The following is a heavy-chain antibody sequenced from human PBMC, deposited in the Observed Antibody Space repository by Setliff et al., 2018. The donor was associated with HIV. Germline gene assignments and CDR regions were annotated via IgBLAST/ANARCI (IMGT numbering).Heavy chain of an antibody. D-gene: IGHD3-9*01. Sequence: SVKVSCKTSGGTFNTYPIAWVRQAPGQGLEWMGGIAPNLRMPNYIQKFKGSLTITADESTSTVYMELTNLRSEDTAMYYCAREKSPVLEYFDWLKPRHVFDVWGQGTVGTVSS. CDR1: GGTFNTYP. V-gene: IGHV1-69*10. J-gene: IGHJ3*01. CDR2: IAPNLRMP. CDR3: AREKSPVLEYFDWLKPRHVFDV.